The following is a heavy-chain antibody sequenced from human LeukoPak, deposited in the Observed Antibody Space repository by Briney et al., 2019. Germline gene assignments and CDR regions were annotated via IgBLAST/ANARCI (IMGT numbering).Heavy chain of an antibody. CDR2: INAGNGNT. V-gene: IGHV1-3*01. Sequence: ASVKVSCKASGYTFTNYDINWVRQAPGQRLEWMGWINAGNGNTKYSQKFQGRVTITRDTSASTAYMELSSLRSEDTAVYYCARDLYGDYVPDAFDIWGQGTMVTVSS. J-gene: IGHJ3*02. CDR3: ARDLYGDYVPDAFDI. CDR1: GYTFTNYD. D-gene: IGHD4-17*01.